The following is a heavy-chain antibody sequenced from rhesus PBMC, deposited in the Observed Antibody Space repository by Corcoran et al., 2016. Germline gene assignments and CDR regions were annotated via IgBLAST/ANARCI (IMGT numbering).Heavy chain of an antibody. CDR2: SSFSGSP. CDR1: GYSISSGYG. D-gene: IGHD2-15*01. V-gene: IGHV4-122*02. CDR3: ARDEAEYCSSTYCSSGDY. J-gene: IGHJ4*01. Sequence: QLQLQESGPGLVKPSETLSLTCAVSGYSISSGYGWSWISQPPGKGLEWIGYSSFSGSPSYNPPLKSPVNISRDTSKDQFSLKLSSVTAADTAVYYCARDEAEYCSSTYCSSGDYWGQGVLVTVSS.